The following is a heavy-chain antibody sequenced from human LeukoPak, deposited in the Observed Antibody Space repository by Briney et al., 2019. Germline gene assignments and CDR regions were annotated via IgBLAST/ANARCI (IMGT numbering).Heavy chain of an antibody. CDR3: ARYCSSTSCYESGYYGMDV. V-gene: IGHV4-61*01. CDR2: TYYSGST. J-gene: IGHJ6*02. D-gene: IGHD2-2*01. Sequence: SETLSLTCTVSGGSVSSGNYYWNWIRQPPGKGLEWIGYTYYSGSTNYNPSLKSRVTISVDTSKNQFSLKLSSVTAADTAVYYCARYCSSTSCYESGYYGMDVWGQGTTVTVSS. CDR1: GGSVSSGNYY.